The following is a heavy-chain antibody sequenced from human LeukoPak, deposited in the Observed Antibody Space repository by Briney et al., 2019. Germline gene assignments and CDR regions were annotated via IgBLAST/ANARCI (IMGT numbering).Heavy chain of an antibody. CDR2: INAGNGNT. J-gene: IGHJ5*02. CDR3: ARVLLNNWFDP. D-gene: IGHD1-26*01. Sequence: GASVKVSCKASGYTFTSYAMHWVRQAPGQRLEWMGWINAGNGNTKYSQKFQGRVTITRDTSTSTAYMELRSLRSDDTAVYYCARVLLNNWFDPWGQGTLVTVSS. V-gene: IGHV1-3*01. CDR1: GYTFTSYA.